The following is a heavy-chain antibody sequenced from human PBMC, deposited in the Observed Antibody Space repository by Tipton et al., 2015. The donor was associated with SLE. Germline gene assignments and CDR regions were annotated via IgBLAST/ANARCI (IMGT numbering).Heavy chain of an antibody. CDR1: GGSLNRAGYF. J-gene: IGHJ3*02. CDR3: ARDPGERTFDM. V-gene: IGHV4-31*03. Sequence: TLSLTCTVSGGSLNRAGYFWNWIRQSPGTGLEWIGSISYNGDANHNPSLRRRLTLSLDISENHFSLSLTSLTAADSALCFCARDPGERTFDMWGQGTMVTVSS. CDR2: ISYNGDA. D-gene: IGHD3-16*01.